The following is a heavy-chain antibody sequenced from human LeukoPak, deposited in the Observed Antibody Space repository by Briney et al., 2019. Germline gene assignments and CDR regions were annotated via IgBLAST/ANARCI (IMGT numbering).Heavy chain of an antibody. J-gene: IGHJ5*02. CDR3: ARAGIPAALWFDP. D-gene: IGHD2-2*01. V-gene: IGHV1-2*02. Sequence: ASVKVSCKASGYTFTAYYMHWVRQAPGQGLEWMGWINPNSGGTNYAQKFQGRVTMTRDTSISTAYMELSRLRSDDTAVYYCARAGIPAALWFDPWGQGTLVTVSS. CDR1: GYTFTAYY. CDR2: INPNSGGT.